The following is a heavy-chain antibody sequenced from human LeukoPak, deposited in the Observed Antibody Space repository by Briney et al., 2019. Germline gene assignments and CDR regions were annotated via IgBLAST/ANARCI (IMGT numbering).Heavy chain of an antibody. D-gene: IGHD6-13*01. CDR2: INHSGST. Sequence: PSETLPLTCAVYGGSFSGYYWSWIRQPPGKGLEWIGEINHSGSTNYNPSLKSRVTISVDTSKNQFSLKLSSVTAADTAVYYCARGYSSSWYVWFDPWGQGTLVTVSS. CDR1: GGSFSGYY. CDR3: ARGYSSSWYVWFDP. J-gene: IGHJ5*02. V-gene: IGHV4-34*01.